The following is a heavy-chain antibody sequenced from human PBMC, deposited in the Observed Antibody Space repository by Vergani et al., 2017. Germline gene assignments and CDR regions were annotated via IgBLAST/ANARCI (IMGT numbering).Heavy chain of an antibody. CDR2: ISSSSSYI. CDR3: AKDISGWDGAPH. V-gene: IGHV3-21*04. J-gene: IGHJ4*02. D-gene: IGHD6-19*01. Sequence: EVQLVESGGGLVKPGGSLRLSCAASGFTFSSYSMNWVRQAPGKGLEWVSSISSSSSYIYYADSVKGRFTISRDNAKNSLYLQMNSLRAEDTAVYYCAKDISGWDGAPHWGQGTLVTVSS. CDR1: GFTFSSYS.